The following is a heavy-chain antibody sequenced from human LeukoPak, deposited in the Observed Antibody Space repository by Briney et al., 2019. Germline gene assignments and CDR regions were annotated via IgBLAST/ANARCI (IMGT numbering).Heavy chain of an antibody. D-gene: IGHD6-19*01. CDR2: ISISTRTI. Sequence: GSLRLSCAASGFTFSDYYMSWIRQAPGKGLEWLSYISISTRTIYYADSVRGRFTISRDNGKNSLYLQANSLRAEDTAVHYCARYGNGWDYYIDVWGKGTTVTVSS. V-gene: IGHV3-11*01. J-gene: IGHJ6*03. CDR1: GFTFSDYY. CDR3: ARYGNGWDYYIDV.